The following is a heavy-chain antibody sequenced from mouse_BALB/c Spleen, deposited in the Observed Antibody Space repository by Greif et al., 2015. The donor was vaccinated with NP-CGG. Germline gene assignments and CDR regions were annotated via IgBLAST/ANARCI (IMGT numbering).Heavy chain of an antibody. CDR2: IDPANGNT. D-gene: IGHD1-2*01. CDR1: GFNIKDTY. J-gene: IGHJ4*01. Sequence: EVKLQESGAELVKPGASVKLSCTASGFNIKDTYMHWVKQRPEQGLEWIGRIDPANGNTKYDPKFQGKATITADTSSNTAYLQLSSLTSEDTAVYYCARAIFYAMGYWGQGTSVTVSS. V-gene: IGHV14-3*02. CDR3: ARAIFYAMGY.